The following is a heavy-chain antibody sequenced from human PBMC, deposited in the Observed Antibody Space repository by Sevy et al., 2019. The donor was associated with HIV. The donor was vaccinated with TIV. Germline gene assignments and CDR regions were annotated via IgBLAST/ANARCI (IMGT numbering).Heavy chain of an antibody. CDR1: GGSISSNNW. J-gene: IGHJ4*02. CDR2: IYHSGST. D-gene: IGHD2-2*03. CDR3: ARGVGGYCSSTRSHVDY. Sequence: SETLSLTCAVSGGSISSNNWWNWVRQTPGKGLEWIGEIYHSGSTNRNPSLKSRVTISVDKSKNQFSLKLSSVTAADTAVYYCARGVGGYCSSTRSHVDYWGQGTLVTVSS. V-gene: IGHV4-4*02.